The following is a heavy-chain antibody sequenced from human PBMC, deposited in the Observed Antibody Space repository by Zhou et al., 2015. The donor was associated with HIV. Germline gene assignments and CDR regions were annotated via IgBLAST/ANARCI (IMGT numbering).Heavy chain of an antibody. V-gene: IGHV1-18*01. CDR2: IRAYGNT. CDR3: GRMRDIAVAGYFDY. CDR1: GYAFSSFG. D-gene: IGHD6-19*01. Sequence: QVQLVQSGAEMKKPGASVKVSCKASGYAFSSFGISWVRQAPGQGLEWMGWIRAYGNTDYAQKLQGRVTMTTDTSTSTAYMDLRSLRSDDTAVYYCGRMRDIAVAGYFDYWGQGTLVTVSS. J-gene: IGHJ4*02.